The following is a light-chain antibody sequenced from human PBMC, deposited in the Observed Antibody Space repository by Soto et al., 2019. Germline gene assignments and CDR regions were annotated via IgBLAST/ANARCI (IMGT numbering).Light chain of an antibody. CDR3: MQSIQHT. CDR1: QSLLHSDGKTY. Sequence: DIVMTQTPLSLSVTPGQPASISCKSTQSLLHSDGKTYLYWYLQKPGQSPQLLIYDVSTRFSGVPDRCSGSGSGSNFTLKISRVEAAVVWVYYCMQSIQHTFGQGTKLEIK. J-gene: IGKJ2*01. CDR2: DVS. V-gene: IGKV2D-29*02.